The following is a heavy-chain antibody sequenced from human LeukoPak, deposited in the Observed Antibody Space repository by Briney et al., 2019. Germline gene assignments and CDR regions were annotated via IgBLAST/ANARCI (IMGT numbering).Heavy chain of an antibody. D-gene: IGHD3-22*01. CDR2: IRSNSDGGTI. CDR3: ATDFYDST. J-gene: IGHJ5*02. CDR1: GFTFSSHA. V-gene: IGHV3-15*01. Sequence: PGGSLRLSCAASGFTFSSHAMSWVRQAPGKGLEWVGRIRSNSDGGTIDYAAPVKGRFTLSRDDSKTTLYLQMNSLQTEDTAVYYCATDFYDSTWGQGTLVTVSS.